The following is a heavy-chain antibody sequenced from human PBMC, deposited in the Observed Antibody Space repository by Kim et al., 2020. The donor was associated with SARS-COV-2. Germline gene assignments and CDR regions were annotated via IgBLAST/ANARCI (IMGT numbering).Heavy chain of an antibody. CDR2: IHAGGGGR. CDR1: GFTFSDYY. J-gene: IGHJ3*01. CDR3: GRDWGYTFDV. Sequence: GGSLRLSCAASGFTFSDYYMGWIRQAPGKGLEWISYIHAGGGGRYYADSVNGRFTISRDNAKNSLYLQMNSLNIDDTAVYYCGRDWGYTFDVLGQGTMVT. V-gene: IGHV3-11*01. D-gene: IGHD2-2*02.